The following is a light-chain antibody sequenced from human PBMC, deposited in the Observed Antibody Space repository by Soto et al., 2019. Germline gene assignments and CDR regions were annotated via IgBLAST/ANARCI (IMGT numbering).Light chain of an antibody. CDR2: GAS. Sequence: EIVMTQSPATLSVSTGERATLSCRASQSVSSSLAWYQQKPGQAPRLLIYGASTRATGIPARFSGSGSGTEFTLTISRLEPEDFAVYYCQQYGSSPPTFGQGTKVDIK. CDR3: QQYGSSPPT. CDR1: QSVSSS. J-gene: IGKJ1*01. V-gene: IGKV3-15*01.